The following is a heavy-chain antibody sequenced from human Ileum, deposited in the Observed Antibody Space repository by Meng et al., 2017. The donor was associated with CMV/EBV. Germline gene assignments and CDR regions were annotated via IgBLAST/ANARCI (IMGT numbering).Heavy chain of an antibody. D-gene: IGHD3-22*01. V-gene: IGHV3-15*01. CDR3: TTGGSSGYYSLHY. CDR2: IKSKTYGGAT. Sequence: GESLKISCAASEFTFNNAWMSWVRQAPGKGLEWVGRIKSKTYGGATDYAAPVKGRFTISTDDSENTLYLQMNSLKTEDTAVYYCTTGGSSGYYSLHYWGQGTPVTVSS. J-gene: IGHJ4*02. CDR1: EFTFNNAW.